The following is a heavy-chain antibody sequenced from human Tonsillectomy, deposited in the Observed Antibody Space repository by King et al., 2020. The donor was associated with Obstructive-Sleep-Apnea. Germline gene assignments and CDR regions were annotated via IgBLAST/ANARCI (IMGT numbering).Heavy chain of an antibody. J-gene: IGHJ6*02. CDR3: ARLFCSGGSCFQHYVMDV. D-gene: IGHD2-15*01. CDR1: GDTFSSSA. Sequence: VQLVESGAEVQKPGSSVRVSCKTSGDTFSSSAFSWVRQAPGQGLEWMGRIIPIVGRADYAQKFQGRVTFTADKSTSIVYMDLSSLRSEDTAVYFCARLFCSGGSCFQHYVMDVWGQGTTVTVSS. V-gene: IGHV1-69*09. CDR2: IIPIVGRA.